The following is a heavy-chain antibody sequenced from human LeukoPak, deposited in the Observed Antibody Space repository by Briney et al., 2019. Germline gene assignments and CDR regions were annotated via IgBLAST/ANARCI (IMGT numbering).Heavy chain of an antibody. CDR3: AGTDYGDYSTGYYGMDV. D-gene: IGHD4-17*01. J-gene: IGHJ6*02. CDR1: GFTVSSNY. V-gene: IGHV3-66*01. Sequence: GGSLRLSCAASGFTVSSNYMSWVRQAPGKGLELVSVIYSGGSTYYGDSVKGRFTISRDNSKTTLYLQMNSLRDEDTAVYYCAGTDYGDYSTGYYGMDVWGQGTTVTVSS. CDR2: IYSGGST.